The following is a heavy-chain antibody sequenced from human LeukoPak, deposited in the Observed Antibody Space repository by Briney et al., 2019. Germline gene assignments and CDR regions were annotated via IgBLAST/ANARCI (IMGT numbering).Heavy chain of an antibody. D-gene: IGHD6-13*01. Sequence: VASVKVSCKASGGTFSSYAISWVRQAPGQGLEWMGWITAYNGNTNYAPNFRDRLTMTTDTSTSTVYMELRSLRSDDTAMHYCVRDTSSSWLGSFWGQGTLVTVSS. J-gene: IGHJ4*02. CDR1: GGTFSSYA. V-gene: IGHV1-18*01. CDR3: VRDTSSSWLGSF. CDR2: ITAYNGNT.